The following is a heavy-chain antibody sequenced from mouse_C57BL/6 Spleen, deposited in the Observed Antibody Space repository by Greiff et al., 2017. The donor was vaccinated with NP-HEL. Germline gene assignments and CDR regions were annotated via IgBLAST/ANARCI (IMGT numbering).Heavy chain of an antibody. CDR1: GYTFTDYY. J-gene: IGHJ3*01. Sequence: EVQLQQSGPELVKPGASVKISCKASGYTFTDYYMNWVKQSHGKSLEWIGDINPNNGGTSYNQKFKGKATLTVDKSSSTAYMALRSLTSEDSAVYYCAQVGYGYDGGFAYWGQGTLVTVSA. V-gene: IGHV1-26*01. CDR2: INPNNGGT. D-gene: IGHD2-2*01. CDR3: AQVGYGYDGGFAY.